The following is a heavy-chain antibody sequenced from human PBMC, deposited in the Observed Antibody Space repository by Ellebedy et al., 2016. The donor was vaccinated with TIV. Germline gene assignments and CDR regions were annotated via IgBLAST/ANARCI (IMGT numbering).Heavy chain of an antibody. CDR1: GYSFTSYW. J-gene: IGHJ6*02. CDR2: IDPSDSYT. CDR3: ARLFVDTVKSMDV. V-gene: IGHV5-10-1*01. Sequence: ASVKVSCKGSGYSFTSYWISWVRQMPGKGLEWMGRIDPSDSYTNYSPSFQGHVTISADKSISTAYLQWSSLKASDTAMYYCARLFVDTVKSMDVWGQGATVTVSS. D-gene: IGHD4-17*01.